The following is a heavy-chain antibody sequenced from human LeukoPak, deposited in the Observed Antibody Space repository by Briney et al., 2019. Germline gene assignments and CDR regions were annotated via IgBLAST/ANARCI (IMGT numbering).Heavy chain of an antibody. CDR3: ARGSMVRGVTPEPFDY. J-gene: IGHJ4*02. CDR1: GFTFNRYA. CDR2: ISGSGGST. D-gene: IGHD3-10*01. Sequence: GGSLRLSCAASGFTFNRYAMSWVRQAPGKGLEWVSAISGSGGSTYYADSMKGRFTISRDNSKNTLYLQMGSLRAEDMAVYYCARGSMVRGVTPEPFDYWGQGTLVTVSS. V-gene: IGHV3-23*01.